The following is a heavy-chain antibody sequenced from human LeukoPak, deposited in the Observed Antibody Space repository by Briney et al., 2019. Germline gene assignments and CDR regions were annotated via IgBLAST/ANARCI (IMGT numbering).Heavy chain of an antibody. Sequence: ASVKVSCKASGYTFTVHYLHWVRQAPGQGPEWMGWFNPNSGDANYAQRFQGRVTMTRVTSISTAYMELSSLRSEDTAVYYCARGAVRGVAEYFQHWGQGTLVTVSS. J-gene: IGHJ1*01. CDR1: GYTFTVHY. CDR2: FNPNSGDA. D-gene: IGHD3-10*01. V-gene: IGHV1-2*02. CDR3: ARGAVRGVAEYFQH.